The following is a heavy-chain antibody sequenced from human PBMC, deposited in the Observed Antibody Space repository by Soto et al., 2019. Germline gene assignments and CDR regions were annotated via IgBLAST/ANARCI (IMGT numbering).Heavy chain of an antibody. V-gene: IGHV3-53*01. CDR3: AREVRLPRAFDI. Sequence: GGSLRLSCAASGFTVSSNYMGWVRQAPGKGLEWVSVIYSGGSTYYADSVKGRFTISRDNSKNTLYLQMNSLRAEDTAVYYCAREVRLPRAFDIWGQGTMVTVSS. D-gene: IGHD2-15*01. J-gene: IGHJ3*02. CDR1: GFTVSSNY. CDR2: IYSGGST.